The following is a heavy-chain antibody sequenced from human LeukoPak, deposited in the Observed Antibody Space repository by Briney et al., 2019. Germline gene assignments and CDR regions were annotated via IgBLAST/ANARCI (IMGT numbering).Heavy chain of an antibody. CDR3: AKDGPYCSSTSCYSDY. CDR1: GFTFGAYT. Sequence: GGSLRLSCAASGFTFGAYTINWVRQAPGKGLEWVSCIFSRSESILYADSVKGRFTISRDNSKNTLYLQMNSLRAEDTAVYYCAKDGPYCSSTSCYSDYWGQGTLVTVSS. CDR2: IFSRSESI. V-gene: IGHV3-21*04. J-gene: IGHJ4*02. D-gene: IGHD2-2*02.